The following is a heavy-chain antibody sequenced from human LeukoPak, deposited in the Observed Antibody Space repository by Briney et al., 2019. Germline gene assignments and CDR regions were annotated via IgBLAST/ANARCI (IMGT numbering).Heavy chain of an antibody. Sequence: SETLSLTCAVSGGSISSGGYSWSWIRQPPGKGLEWIGYIYHSGSTYYNPSLKSRVTISVDRSKNQFSLKLSSVTAADTAVYYCARDSLNVEMATITGPYFDYWGQGTLVTVSS. CDR1: GGSISSGGYS. CDR3: ARDSLNVEMATITGPYFDY. V-gene: IGHV4-30-2*01. J-gene: IGHJ4*02. D-gene: IGHD5-12*01. CDR2: IYHSGST.